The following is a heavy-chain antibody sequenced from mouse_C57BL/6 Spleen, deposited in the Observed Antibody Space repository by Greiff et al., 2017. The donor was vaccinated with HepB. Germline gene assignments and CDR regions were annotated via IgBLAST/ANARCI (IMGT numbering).Heavy chain of an antibody. V-gene: IGHV7-3*01. D-gene: IGHD1-1*01. J-gene: IGHJ4*01. Sequence: DVMLVESGGGLVQPGGSLSLSCAASGFTFTDYYMSWVRQPPGKALEWLGFIRNKANGYTTEYSASVKGRFTISRDNSQSILYLQMNALRAEDSATYYCARYKDYGSYYYAMDYWGQRTSVTVSS. CDR1: GFTFTDYY. CDR2: IRNKANGYTT. CDR3: ARYKDYGSYYYAMDY.